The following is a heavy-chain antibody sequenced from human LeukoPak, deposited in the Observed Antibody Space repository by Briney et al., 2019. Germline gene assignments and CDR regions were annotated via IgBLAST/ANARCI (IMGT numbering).Heavy chain of an antibody. V-gene: IGHV3-23*01. J-gene: IGHJ4*02. CDR3: AKLYCSSTSCYREVGYYFDY. D-gene: IGHD2-2*01. CDR1: GFTFSSYA. Sequence: GGSLRLSCAASGFTFSSYAMSWVRQAPGKGLEWVSAISGSGGSTYYADCVKGRFTISRDNSKNTLYLQMNSLRAEDTAVYYCAKLYCSSTSCYREVGYYFDYWGQGTLVTVSS. CDR2: ISGSGGST.